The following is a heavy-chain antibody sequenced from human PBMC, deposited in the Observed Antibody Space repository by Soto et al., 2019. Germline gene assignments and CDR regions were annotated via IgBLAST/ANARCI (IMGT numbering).Heavy chain of an antibody. CDR2: IGSAVDT. CDR1: GFTFSSYN. V-gene: IGHV3-13*01. CDR3: ARAGYCSGGSCYSGPFDY. D-gene: IGHD2-15*01. J-gene: IGHJ4*02. Sequence: GGPLRLSCAASGFTFSSYNMHWVRQATEKGLEWVSAIGSAVDTYYPGSVKGRFTISRENAKNSLYLQMNSMRAGDTAVYYCARAGYCSGGSCYSGPFDYWGQGTLVTVSS.